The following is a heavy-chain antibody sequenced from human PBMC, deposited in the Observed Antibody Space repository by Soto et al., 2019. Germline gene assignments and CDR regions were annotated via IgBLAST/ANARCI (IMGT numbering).Heavy chain of an antibody. Sequence: GGSLRLSCAASGFTFISYAMHWVRQAPCKGLECVAVISYDGSNKYYADSVKGRFTISRDNSKNTLYLQMNSLRAEDTAVYYCARVGAAATNYYYGMDVWGQGTTVTVS. D-gene: IGHD2-15*01. CDR1: GFTFISYA. J-gene: IGHJ6*02. V-gene: IGHV3-30-3*01. CDR2: ISYDGSNK. CDR3: ARVGAAATNYYYGMDV.